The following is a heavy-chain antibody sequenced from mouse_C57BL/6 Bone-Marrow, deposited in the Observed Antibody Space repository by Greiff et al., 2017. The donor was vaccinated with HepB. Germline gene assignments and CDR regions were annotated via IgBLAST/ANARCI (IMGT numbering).Heavy chain of an antibody. Sequence: QVQLQQPGAELVMPGASVKLSCKASGYTLTSYWMHWVKQRPGQGLEWIGEIDPSDSYTNYNQKFKGKSTLTVDKSSSTAYMQLSSLTSEDSAVYYCARWAYFDVWGTGTTVTVSS. J-gene: IGHJ1*03. CDR1: GYTLTSYW. CDR3: ARWAYFDV. CDR2: IDPSDSYT. V-gene: IGHV1-69*01.